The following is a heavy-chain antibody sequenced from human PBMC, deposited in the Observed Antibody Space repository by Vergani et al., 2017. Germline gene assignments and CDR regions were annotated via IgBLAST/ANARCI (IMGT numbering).Heavy chain of an antibody. D-gene: IGHD3-3*01. J-gene: IGHJ3*02. CDR3: ARDPNDFWSGYHAFDI. Sequence: QVQLQQWGAGLLKPSETLSLTCAVYGGSFSGYYWSWIRQPPGKGLEWIGEINHSGSTTYNPSLKSRVTISVVKSKNQFSLKLSSVTAADTAVYYCARDPNDFWSGYHAFDIWGQGTMVTVSS. V-gene: IGHV4-34*01. CDR2: INHSGST. CDR1: GGSFSGYY.